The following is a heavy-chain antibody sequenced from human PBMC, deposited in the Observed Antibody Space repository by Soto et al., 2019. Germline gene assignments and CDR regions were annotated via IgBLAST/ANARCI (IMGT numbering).Heavy chain of an antibody. CDR1: GFTFSSYA. V-gene: IGHV3-23*01. Sequence: GGSLRLSCAASGFTFSSYAMSWVRQAPGKGLEWVSAISGSGGSTYYADSVKGRFTISRDNSKNTLYLQMNSLRAEDTAVYYCARGVSWGRVDYYYMDVWGKGTTVTVSS. D-gene: IGHD6-13*01. J-gene: IGHJ6*03. CDR2: ISGSGGST. CDR3: ARGVSWGRVDYYYMDV.